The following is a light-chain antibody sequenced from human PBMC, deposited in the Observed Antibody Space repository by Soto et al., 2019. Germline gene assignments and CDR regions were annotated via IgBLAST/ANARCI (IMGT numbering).Light chain of an antibody. CDR3: MQGTHWPWT. Sequence: DVVMTQSPLSLPVTLGQPASISCRSSESLVSSDGNTYLEWFQQRPGQSPRRLIYKVSNRDSGVPDRFSGSGSGTDFTLKISRVETEDVGVYYCMQGTHWPWTFGQGTKVEFK. V-gene: IGKV2-30*01. CDR2: KVS. J-gene: IGKJ1*01. CDR1: ESLVSSDGNTY.